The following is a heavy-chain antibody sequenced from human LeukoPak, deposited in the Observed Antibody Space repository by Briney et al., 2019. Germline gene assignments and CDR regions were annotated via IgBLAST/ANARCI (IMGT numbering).Heavy chain of an antibody. CDR1: ADSISDYY. V-gene: IGHV4-59*01. J-gene: IGHJ4*02. Sequence: SETLSLTCTVSADSISDYYRGWIRQPPGKGLEWIGYFHNSGTSTYNPSLKSRATISADTSKNQFSLKLNSLTTADTAVYYCTRGAGWLIDYWGQGTLVTVSS. D-gene: IGHD3-16*01. CDR3: TRGAGWLIDY. CDR2: FHNSGTS.